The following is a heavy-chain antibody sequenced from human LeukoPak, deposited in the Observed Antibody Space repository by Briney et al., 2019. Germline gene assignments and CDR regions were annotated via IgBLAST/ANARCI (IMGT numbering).Heavy chain of an antibody. Sequence: SETLSLTCTVSGGSISSSNYYWGWIRQPPGKGLEWIGSIYYSGNTYYNPSLKSRVTISVDASKNQFSLKLSSVTAADTAVYYCARGTLYGEYVLDYWGQGTLVTVSS. CDR3: ARGTLYGEYVLDY. D-gene: IGHD4-17*01. CDR2: IYYSGNT. CDR1: GGSISSSNYY. V-gene: IGHV4-39*07. J-gene: IGHJ4*02.